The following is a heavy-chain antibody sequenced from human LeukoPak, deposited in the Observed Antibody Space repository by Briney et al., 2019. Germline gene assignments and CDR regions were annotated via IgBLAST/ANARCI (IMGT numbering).Heavy chain of an antibody. D-gene: IGHD3-3*01. CDR1: GYTFTDYY. CDR3: ARNYDLAYNWFDP. J-gene: IGHJ5*02. V-gene: IGHV1-2*02. CDR2: INPNSGVT. Sequence: ASVKVSCKASGYTFTDYYMYWVRQAPGQGLEWMGWINPNSGVTNYAQKLQGRVTMTTDTSTSTAYMELRSLRSDDTAVYYCARNYDLAYNWFDPWGQGTLVTVSS.